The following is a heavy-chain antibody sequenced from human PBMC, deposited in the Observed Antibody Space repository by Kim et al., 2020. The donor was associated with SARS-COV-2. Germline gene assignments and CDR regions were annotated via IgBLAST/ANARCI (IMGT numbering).Heavy chain of an antibody. Sequence: TNYAQKFQGRVTMTRDTSISTAYMELSRLRSDDTAVYYCARDTDSSGYPYWGQGTLVTVSS. J-gene: IGHJ4*02. CDR3: ARDTDSSGYPY. D-gene: IGHD3-22*01. V-gene: IGHV1-2*02. CDR2: T.